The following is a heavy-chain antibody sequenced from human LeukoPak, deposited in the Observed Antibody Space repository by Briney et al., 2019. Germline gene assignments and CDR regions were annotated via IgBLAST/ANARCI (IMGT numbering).Heavy chain of an antibody. V-gene: IGHV3-30*04. J-gene: IGHJ3*02. CDR3: ARDGSREGITMAQRAFDI. D-gene: IGHD3-10*01. CDR2: ISYDGSNK. Sequence: QPGRSLRLSCAASGFTFSSYAMHWVRQAPGKGLEWVAVISYDGSNKYYADSVKGRFTISRDNSKNTLYLQMNSLRAEDTAVYYCARDGSREGITMAQRAFDIWGQGTMVAVSS. CDR1: GFTFSSYA.